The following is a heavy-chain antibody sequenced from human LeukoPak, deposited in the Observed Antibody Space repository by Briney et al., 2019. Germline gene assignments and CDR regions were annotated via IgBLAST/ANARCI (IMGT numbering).Heavy chain of an antibody. D-gene: IGHD3-10*01. CDR3: ARDGSGYNDY. CDR1: GFTFSSYS. CDR2: IKQDGSEK. Sequence: PGGSLRLSCAASGFTFSSYSMNWVRQAPGKRLEWVANIKQDGSEKYYVDSVKGRFTISRDNAKNSLYLQMNSLRAEDTAVYYCARDGSGYNDYWGQGTLVTVSS. V-gene: IGHV3-7*01. J-gene: IGHJ4*02.